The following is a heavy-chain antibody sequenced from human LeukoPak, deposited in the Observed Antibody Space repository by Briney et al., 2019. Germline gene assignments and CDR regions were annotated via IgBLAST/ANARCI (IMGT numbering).Heavy chain of an antibody. V-gene: IGHV3-23*01. CDR2: ISNAAGTT. CDR3: AKDGLRGYDFDS. D-gene: IGHD5-12*01. CDR1: GFTFGTYA. J-gene: IGHJ5*01. Sequence: GGSLRLSCATSGFTFGTYAMSWVRQGPGKGLEWVARISNAAGTTNYAGSVRGRFTISRDNSQNTLYLQMSSLRVEDTAEYYCAKDGLRGYDFDSWGQGTLVIVSS.